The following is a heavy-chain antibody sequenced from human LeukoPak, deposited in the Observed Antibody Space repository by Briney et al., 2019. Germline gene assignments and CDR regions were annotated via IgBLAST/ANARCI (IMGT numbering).Heavy chain of an antibody. CDR3: ARILGLYYYYYMDV. Sequence: GGSLRLSCAASGFTFSSYSMNWVCQAPGKGLEWVSYISSSSSTIYYADSVKGRFTISRDNAKNSLYLQMNSLRAEDTAVYYCARILGLYYYYYMDVWGKGTTVTVSS. J-gene: IGHJ6*03. CDR1: GFTFSSYS. D-gene: IGHD3-3*02. CDR2: ISSSSSTI. V-gene: IGHV3-48*04.